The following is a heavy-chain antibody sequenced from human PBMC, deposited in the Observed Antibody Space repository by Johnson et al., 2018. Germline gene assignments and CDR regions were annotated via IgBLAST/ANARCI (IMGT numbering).Heavy chain of an antibody. CDR1: GFTFSSYA. CDR3: AKRYYDSVWGSLYYYMDV. V-gene: IGHV3-30*14. D-gene: IGHD3-16*01. J-gene: IGHJ6*03. CDR2: ISYDGSNK. Sequence: QVQLVESGGGVVQPGRSLRLSCAASGFTFSSYAMHWVRQAPGKGLEWVAVISYDGSNKYYADSVKGRFTIPRDNTNNTQYLQMNSLRAEDKAVYYCAKRYYDSVWGSLYYYMDVWGKGTTVTVSS.